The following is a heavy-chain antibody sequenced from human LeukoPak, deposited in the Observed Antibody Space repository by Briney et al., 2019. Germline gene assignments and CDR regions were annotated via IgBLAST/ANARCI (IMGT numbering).Heavy chain of an antibody. J-gene: IGHJ3*02. Sequence: PGRSLRLSCAASGFTFSSYAMHWVRQAPGKGLEWVAVISYDGSNKYYADSVKGRFTISRDNSKNTLYLQMNSLRAEDTAVYYCARVHCGGDCPLWAFDIWGQGTMVTVSS. CDR3: ARVHCGGDCPLWAFDI. D-gene: IGHD2-21*02. CDR1: GFTFSSYA. CDR2: ISYDGSNK. V-gene: IGHV3-30*04.